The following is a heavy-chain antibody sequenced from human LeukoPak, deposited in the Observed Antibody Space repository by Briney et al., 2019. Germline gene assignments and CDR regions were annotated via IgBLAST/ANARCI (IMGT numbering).Heavy chain of an antibody. J-gene: IGHJ5*02. Sequence: GGSLRLSCAASGFTFSSYSMNWVRQAPGKGLEWVSYISSSSSTIYYADSVKGRFTISRDNAKNSLYLQMNSLRAEDTAVYYCARDGGGYSSGWYGSGWFDPWGQGTLVTVSS. CDR3: ARDGGGYSSGWYGSGWFDP. CDR1: GFTFSSYS. CDR2: ISSSSSTI. V-gene: IGHV3-48*04. D-gene: IGHD6-19*01.